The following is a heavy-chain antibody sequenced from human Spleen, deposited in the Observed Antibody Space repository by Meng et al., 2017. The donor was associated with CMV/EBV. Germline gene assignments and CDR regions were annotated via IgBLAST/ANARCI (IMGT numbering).Heavy chain of an antibody. Sequence: SETLSLTCTVSSDSITSGVYYWGWIRQPPGKGLEWIGSIYYSGSTYHSPSLKSRVTISVDTSNNQFSLRLNSVTAADTAVFYCARSTLVRKVDYFYGLDVWGQGTTVTVSS. V-gene: IGHV4-39*07. J-gene: IGHJ6*02. CDR3: ARSTLVRKVDYFYGLDV. D-gene: IGHD3-10*01. CDR1: SDSITSGVYY. CDR2: IYYSGST.